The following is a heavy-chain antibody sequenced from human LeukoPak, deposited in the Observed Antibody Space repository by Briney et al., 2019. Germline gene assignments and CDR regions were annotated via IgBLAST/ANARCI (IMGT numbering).Heavy chain of an antibody. Sequence: GRSLRLSCEGSGFIFNNYAMHWVRQPPGKGLEWVSGISRNSGSIDYADSVKGRFTISRDNAKNSLYLQMNSLRVEDTAFYYCAKDNRRHYTSGPNPDSLHWGQGALVTVSS. CDR3: AKDNRRHYTSGPNPDSLH. V-gene: IGHV3-9*01. D-gene: IGHD6-19*01. J-gene: IGHJ4*02. CDR1: GFIFNNYA. CDR2: ISRNSGSI.